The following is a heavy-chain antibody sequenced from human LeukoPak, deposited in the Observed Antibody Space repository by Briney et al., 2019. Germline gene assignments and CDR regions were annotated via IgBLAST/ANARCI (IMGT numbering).Heavy chain of an antibody. CDR3: TTDRNRGAKVSNY. CDR1: GFIFSNAW. V-gene: IGHV3-15*01. D-gene: IGHD5-18*01. J-gene: IGHJ4*02. Sequence: GGSLRLSCAASGFIFSNAWMSWVRQAPGKGLEWVGRVKSKIDGGTTDYAAPVKGRFTISRDDSKNTLYLQMNSLKTEDTAVYYCTTDRNRGAKVSNYWGQGTLVTVSS. CDR2: VKSKIDGGTT.